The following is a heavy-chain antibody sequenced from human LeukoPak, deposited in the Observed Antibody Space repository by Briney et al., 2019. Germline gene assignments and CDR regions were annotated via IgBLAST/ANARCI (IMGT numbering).Heavy chain of an antibody. V-gene: IGHV4-31*03. CDR1: GGSISSGGYY. CDR3: ARRPGAARPFDY. Sequence: SETLSLTCTVSGGSISSGGYYWSWIRQHPGKGLEWIGYIYYSGSTNYNPSLKSRVTISVDTSKNQFSLKLSPVTAADTAVYYCARRPGAARPFDYWGQGTLVTVSS. CDR2: IYYSGST. D-gene: IGHD6-6*01. J-gene: IGHJ4*02.